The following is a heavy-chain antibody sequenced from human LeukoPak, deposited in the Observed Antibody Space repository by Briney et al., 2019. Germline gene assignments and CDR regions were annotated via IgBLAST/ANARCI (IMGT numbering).Heavy chain of an antibody. CDR2: ISGSAGST. CDR3: AKRNSRYQLEY. V-gene: IGHV3-23*01. D-gene: IGHD2-2*01. J-gene: IGHJ4*02. Sequence: GGCLRLSCAASGFTSSSYAMSWVRQAPGKGLEWVSAISGSAGSTYYADPVKGRFTISRDNSKDTLYLQMNSLRAEDTAVYYCAKRNSRYQLEYWGQGTLVTISS. CDR1: GFTSSSYA.